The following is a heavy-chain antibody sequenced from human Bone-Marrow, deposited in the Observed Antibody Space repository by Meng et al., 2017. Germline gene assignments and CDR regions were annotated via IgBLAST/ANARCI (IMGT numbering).Heavy chain of an antibody. CDR2: IIPIFGTA. V-gene: IGHV1-69*01. CDR1: GGTFSSYA. J-gene: IGHJ5*02. Sequence: QGQQGESGVEVNKPGSSVKVSCKASGGTFSSYAISWVRQAPGQGLEWMGGIIPIFGTANYAQKFQGRVTITTDESTSTAYMELSSLRSEDTAVYYCASGLSGSYQNWFDPWGQGTLVTVSS. CDR3: ASGLSGSYQNWFDP. D-gene: IGHD1-26*01.